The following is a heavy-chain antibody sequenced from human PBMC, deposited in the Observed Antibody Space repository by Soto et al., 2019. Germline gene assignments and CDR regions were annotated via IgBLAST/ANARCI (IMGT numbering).Heavy chain of an antibody. CDR3: AKERHTRSRCCFDS. CDR2: ISHDGTVK. Sequence: PGGSLRLSCAASRFTFSNYGMQWVRQAPGKGLEWVAVISHDGTVKYYADSVKGRFTISRDNFQNTLDLQMDSLRAEDTAVYYCAKERHTRSRCCFDSWGQGSLVTV. J-gene: IGHJ4*02. D-gene: IGHD2-21*01. V-gene: IGHV3-30*18. CDR1: RFTFSNYG.